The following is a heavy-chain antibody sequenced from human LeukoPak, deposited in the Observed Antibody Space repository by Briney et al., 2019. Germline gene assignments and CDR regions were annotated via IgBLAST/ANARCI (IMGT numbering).Heavy chain of an antibody. J-gene: IGHJ6*02. CDR3: ARAASNSSSWFHTTNYYYGMDV. CDR2: IYYSGST. V-gene: IGHV4-59*08. D-gene: IGHD6-13*01. CDR1: GGSISSYY. Sequence: SETLSLTCTVSGGSISSYYWSWIRQPPGKGLGWIGYIYYSGSTNYNPSLKSRVTISVDTSKNQFSLKLSSVTAADTAVYYWARAASNSSSWFHTTNYYYGMDVWGQGTTVTVSS.